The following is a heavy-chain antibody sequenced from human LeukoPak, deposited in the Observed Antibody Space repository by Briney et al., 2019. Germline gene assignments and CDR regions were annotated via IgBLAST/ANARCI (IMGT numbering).Heavy chain of an antibody. CDR3: ARVGHCSSTSCIGNWFDP. V-gene: IGHV4-59*01. J-gene: IGHJ5*02. Sequence: SETLSLTCTVSGGSISSYYWSWIRQPPGKGLEWIGYIYYSGSTNYSPSLKSRVTISVDTSKNQFSLKLSSVTAADTAVYYCARVGHCSSTSCIGNWFDPWGQGTLVTVSS. CDR1: GGSISSYY. CDR2: IYYSGST. D-gene: IGHD2-2*01.